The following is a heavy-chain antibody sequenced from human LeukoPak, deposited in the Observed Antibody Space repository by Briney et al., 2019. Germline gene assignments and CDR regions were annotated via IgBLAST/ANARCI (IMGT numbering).Heavy chain of an antibody. J-gene: IGHJ4*02. CDR1: DDSISSHH. CDR2: MYHSGIT. Sequence: SETLSLTCSVSDDSISSHHWSWIRQPPGKGLEWIGYMYHSGITNYNPSLKSRVTISVDTSKKQFSLNLNSVTAADTAVYYCARVRASGSDIVEVPAALAYWGQGTLVTVSS. V-gene: IGHV4-59*08. CDR3: ARVRASGSDIVEVPAALAY. D-gene: IGHD2-2*01.